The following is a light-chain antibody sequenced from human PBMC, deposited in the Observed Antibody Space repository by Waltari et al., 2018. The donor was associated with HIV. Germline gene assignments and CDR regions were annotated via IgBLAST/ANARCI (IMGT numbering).Light chain of an antibody. CDR3: AAWDDSLNDVV. J-gene: IGLJ2*01. CDR2: RNN. V-gene: IGLV1-47*01. Sequence: QSVLTQPPSASGTPGQRVTISCSGSSSNIGSNYVYWYHQLPGTAPKLLIYRNNQRPAGGPDRFSGSKSGTSASRAISGLRSEDEADYYCAAWDDSLNDVVFGGGTKLTVL. CDR1: SSNIGSNY.